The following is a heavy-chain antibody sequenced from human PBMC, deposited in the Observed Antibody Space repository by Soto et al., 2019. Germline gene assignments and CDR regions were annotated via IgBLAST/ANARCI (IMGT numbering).Heavy chain of an antibody. CDR1: GFTFSSYS. V-gene: IGHV3-21*01. D-gene: IGHD2-15*01. CDR2: ISSSSSYI. Sequence: GGSLRLSCAASGFTFSSYSMNWVRQAPGKGLEWVSSISSSSSYIYYADSVKGRFTISRDNAKNSLYLQMNSLRAEATAVYYCAREGNCSGGSCYYAFDIWGQGTMVTVSS. CDR3: AREGNCSGGSCYYAFDI. J-gene: IGHJ3*02.